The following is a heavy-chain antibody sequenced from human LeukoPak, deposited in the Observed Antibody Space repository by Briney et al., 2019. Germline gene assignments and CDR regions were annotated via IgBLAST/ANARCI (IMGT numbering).Heavy chain of an antibody. D-gene: IGHD3-22*01. CDR2: INEDGSEQ. Sequence: GGSLRLSCAASRFTFNNYWMTWVRQAPGKGLEWVASINEDGSEQKYVDSVKGRFTVSRDNAENSLYLEMNSLRVEDTAVYYCARVMYYYDRSGYRWFDPWGQGTLVTVPS. V-gene: IGHV3-7*01. CDR1: RFTFNNYW. CDR3: ARVMYYYDRSGYRWFDP. J-gene: IGHJ5*02.